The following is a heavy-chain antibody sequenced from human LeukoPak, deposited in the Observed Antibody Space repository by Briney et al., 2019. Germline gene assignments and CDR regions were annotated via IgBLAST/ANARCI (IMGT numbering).Heavy chain of an antibody. CDR2: ITGSGDST. D-gene: IGHD2-21*02. Sequence: GASLRLSCVASGVTFSNYAMSWVRQAPGKGLEWVSAITGSGDSTFNADSVKGRFTISRDNSKNTLHLQMNNLRAEDTAVYYCAKSRIVVVTAIDYWGHGILVTVSS. CDR3: AKSRIVVVTAIDY. CDR1: GVTFSNYA. V-gene: IGHV3-23*01. J-gene: IGHJ4*01.